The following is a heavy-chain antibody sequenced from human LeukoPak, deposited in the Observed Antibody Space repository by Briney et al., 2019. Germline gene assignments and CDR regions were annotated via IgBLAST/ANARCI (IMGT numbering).Heavy chain of an antibody. CDR1: GFTFSDYY. Sequence: TGGSLRLSCAASGFTFSDYYMSWIRQAPGKGLEWVSYISSSGSTIYYADSVKGRFTISRDNAKNSLYLQMNSLRAEDTAVYYCARDGSPTYYYYMDVWGKGTTVTVSS. CDR3: ARDGSPTYYYYMDV. J-gene: IGHJ6*03. D-gene: IGHD6-19*01. V-gene: IGHV3-11*04. CDR2: ISSSGSTI.